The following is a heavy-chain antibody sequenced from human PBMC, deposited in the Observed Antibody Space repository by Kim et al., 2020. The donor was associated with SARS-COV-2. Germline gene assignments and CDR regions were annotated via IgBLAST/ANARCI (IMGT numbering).Heavy chain of an antibody. V-gene: IGHV3-23*01. CDR3: ANGGLVGFYYYYGMDV. CDR1: GFTFSSYA. D-gene: IGHD2-15*01. Sequence: GGSLRLSCAASGFTFSSYAMSWVRQAPGKGLEWVSAISGSGGSTYYADSVKGRFTISRDNSKNTLYLQMNSLRAEDTAVYYCANGGLVGFYYYYGMDVWGQGTTVTVSS. J-gene: IGHJ6*02. CDR2: ISGSGGST.